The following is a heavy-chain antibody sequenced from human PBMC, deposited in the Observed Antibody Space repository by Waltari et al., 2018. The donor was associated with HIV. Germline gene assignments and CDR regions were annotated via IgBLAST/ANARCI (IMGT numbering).Heavy chain of an antibody. Sequence: QVQLVESGGGVVQPGRSLRLSCAASGFTFSSYGMHWVGQAPGKGLEWVAVIWYDGSNKYYADSVKGRFTISRDNSKNTLYLQMNSLRAEDTAVYYCARDLSVGATCGYDYWGQGTLVTVSS. CDR1: GFTFSSYG. CDR3: ARDLSVGATCGYDY. V-gene: IGHV3-33*01. D-gene: IGHD1-26*01. CDR2: IWYDGSNK. J-gene: IGHJ4*02.